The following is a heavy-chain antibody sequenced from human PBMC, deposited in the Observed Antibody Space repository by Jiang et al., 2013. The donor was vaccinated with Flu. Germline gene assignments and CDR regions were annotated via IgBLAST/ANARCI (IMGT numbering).Heavy chain of an antibody. CDR2: INPNRSET. CDR1: GFTFTDYY. V-gene: IGHV1-2*02. D-gene: IGHD5-18*01. Sequence: SGAEVKKPGATVKVSCKASGFTFTDYYFHWVRQAPGQGLEWMGWINPNRSETNYGQRFQDRVTLTRDTSINTAYMELSGLRSADTAVYYCARDPDTPMPIDFWGQGTLVTVSS. J-gene: IGHJ4*02. CDR3: ARDPDTPMPIDF.